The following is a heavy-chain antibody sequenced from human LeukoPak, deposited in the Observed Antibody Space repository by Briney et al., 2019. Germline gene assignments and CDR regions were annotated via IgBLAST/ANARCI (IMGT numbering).Heavy chain of an antibody. V-gene: IGHV3-7*01. D-gene: IGHD3-10*02. CDR2: IKQDGSEI. Sequence: PGGSLRLSCADSGFTFSSHWMSWVRQAPGKGLEWVANIKQDGSEIYYLDSVKGRFTISRDNAKNSLYLQMNSLRVEDTAVYYCAELGITMIGGVWGKGTTVTISS. J-gene: IGHJ6*04. CDR1: GFTFSSHW. CDR3: AELGITMIGGV.